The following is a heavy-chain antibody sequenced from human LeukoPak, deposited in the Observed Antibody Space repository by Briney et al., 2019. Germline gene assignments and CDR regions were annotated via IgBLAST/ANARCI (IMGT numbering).Heavy chain of an antibody. CDR2: INSDGSST. CDR1: GFTFGSYV. J-gene: IGHJ4*02. V-gene: IGHV3-74*01. CDR3: AREAGGLGLDY. D-gene: IGHD3-16*01. Sequence: GGSLRLSCAASGFTFGSYVMDWVRQAPGKGLVWVSRINSDGSSTSYADSVKGRFTISRDNAKNTLYLQMNSLRAEDTAVYYCAREAGGLGLDYWGQGTLVTVSS.